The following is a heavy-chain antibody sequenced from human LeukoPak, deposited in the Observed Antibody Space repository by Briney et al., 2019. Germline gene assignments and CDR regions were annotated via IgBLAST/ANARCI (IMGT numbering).Heavy chain of an antibody. V-gene: IGHV3-30*02. CDR3: TRDYAAAAGY. J-gene: IGHJ4*02. CDR2: IRYDESNT. CDR1: GFTFSNYG. Sequence: GGSLRLSCAASGFTFSNYGMHWVRQAPGKGLEWVAFIRYDESNTYYADSVKGRFTISRDNSKNTLYLQMNSLRAEDTAVYYCTRDYAAAAGYWGQGTLVTVSS. D-gene: IGHD6-13*01.